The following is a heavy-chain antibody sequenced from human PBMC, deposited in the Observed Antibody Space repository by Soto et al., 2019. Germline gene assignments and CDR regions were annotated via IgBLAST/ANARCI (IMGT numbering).Heavy chain of an antibody. CDR2: IIPIFGTT. J-gene: IGHJ4*02. D-gene: IGHD2-15*01. CDR1: GTTFSNYA. V-gene: IGHV1-69*01. CDR3: VARRICSGGSCPGHFGH. Sequence: QVQVVQSGAEVKKPGSSVKVSCKASGTTFSNYAISWVRQAPGQGLEWMGGIIPIFGTTNYPQKFQGRLTITADETTSNAYMGLSSLASEDTGVYYCVARRICSGGSCPGHFGHWGQGTLVTGSS.